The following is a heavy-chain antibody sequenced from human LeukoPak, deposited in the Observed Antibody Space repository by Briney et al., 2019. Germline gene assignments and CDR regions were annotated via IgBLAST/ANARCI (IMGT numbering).Heavy chain of an antibody. Sequence: ATVKVSCKASGYTFTGYYMHWVRQAPGQGLEWMGWINPNSGGTNYAQKFQGRVTMTRDTSISTAYMELSRLRSDDTAVYYCASGFWSGYWFTHDYWGQGTLVTVSS. J-gene: IGHJ4*02. CDR3: ASGFWSGYWFTHDY. D-gene: IGHD3-3*01. V-gene: IGHV1-2*02. CDR2: INPNSGGT. CDR1: GYTFTGYY.